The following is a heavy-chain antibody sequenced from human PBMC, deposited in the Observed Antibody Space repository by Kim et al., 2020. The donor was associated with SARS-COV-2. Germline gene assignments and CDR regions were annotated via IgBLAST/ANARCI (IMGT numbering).Heavy chain of an antibody. CDR2: ITRSSSTI. CDR1: GFTFSNYE. CDR3: ARTSAGSYGSGRPFEY. V-gene: IGHV3-48*03. J-gene: IGHJ4*02. Sequence: GGSLRLSCAASGFTFSNYEMNWVRQVPGKGLEWVSHITRSSSTIYYRDSVRGRFTISRDNAKNSLYLEMTSLTVEDTAIYYCARTSAGSYGSGRPFEYWGRGTRVTVSS. D-gene: IGHD3-10*01.